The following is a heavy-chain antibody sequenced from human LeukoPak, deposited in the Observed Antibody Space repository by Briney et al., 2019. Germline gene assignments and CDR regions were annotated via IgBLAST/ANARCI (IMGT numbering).Heavy chain of an antibody. CDR2: ISYDGSNK. V-gene: IGHV3-30*03. Sequence: GRSLRLSCAASGFTFSTSGMYWVRQAPGKGLEWVAVISYDGSNKYYADSVKGRFTISRDNSKNTLYLQMNSLRAEDTAVYYCASSQTYCSSTSCYVPYYYGMDVWGQGTTVTVSS. CDR3: ASSQTYCSSTSCYVPYYYGMDV. CDR1: GFTFSTSG. D-gene: IGHD2-2*01. J-gene: IGHJ6*02.